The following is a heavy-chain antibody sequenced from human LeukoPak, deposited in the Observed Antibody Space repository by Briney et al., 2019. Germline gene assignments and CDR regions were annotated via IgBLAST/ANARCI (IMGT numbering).Heavy chain of an antibody. D-gene: IGHD5-18*01. Sequence: ASETLSLTCTVSGVSIRSNYWSWIRQPPGKGLEWIGYVFYSGYTTYNPSLKSRVTVSVDTSKNQFSLKLRSVTAADTAVYYCAADTAMVTGYFDLWGRGTLVTVSS. CDR3: AADTAMVTGYFDL. CDR2: VFYSGYT. CDR1: GVSIRSNY. V-gene: IGHV4-59*01. J-gene: IGHJ2*01.